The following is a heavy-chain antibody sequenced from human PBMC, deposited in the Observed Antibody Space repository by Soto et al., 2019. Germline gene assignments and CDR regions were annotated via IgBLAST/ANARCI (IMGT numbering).Heavy chain of an antibody. CDR1: GFTFSSYG. D-gene: IGHD3-10*01. CDR2: ISYDGSNK. J-gene: IGHJ6*02. CDR3: PKEMGGVRGVTDYYYGMDV. Sequence: GGSLRLSCAASGFTFSSYGMHWVRQAPGKGLEWVAVISYDGSNKYYADSVKGRFTISRDNSKNTLYLQMNSLRAEDTAVYYCPKEMGGVRGVTDYYYGMDVWGQGTTVTVSS. V-gene: IGHV3-30*18.